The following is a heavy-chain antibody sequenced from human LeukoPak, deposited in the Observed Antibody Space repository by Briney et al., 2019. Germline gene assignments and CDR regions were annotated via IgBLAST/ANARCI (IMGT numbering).Heavy chain of an antibody. CDR3: ARSLWPQQLGFDY. Sequence: GASVKVSCKASGYTFTGYYMHWVRQAPGQGLEWMGWINPNSGGTNYAQKFQGRVTMTRDTSISTAYMELSRLRSDDTAVYYCARSLWPQQLGFDYWGQGTLVTVSS. D-gene: IGHD6-13*01. CDR1: GYTFTGYY. J-gene: IGHJ4*02. CDR2: INPNSGGT. V-gene: IGHV1-2*02.